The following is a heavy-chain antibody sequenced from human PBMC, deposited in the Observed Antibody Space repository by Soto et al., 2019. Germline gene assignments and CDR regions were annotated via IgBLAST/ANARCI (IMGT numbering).Heavy chain of an antibody. Sequence: TGGSLRLSCAASGFPFSDYSMNWIRQAPGKGLEWISYIGWVSSTTKYADSVKGRFTISRDNAKNSLYLQMNSLRGDDTALYFCVRDVNYAFDYWGQGTPVTVSS. CDR1: GFPFSDYS. CDR3: VRDVNYAFDY. D-gene: IGHD1-7*01. J-gene: IGHJ4*02. CDR2: IGWVSSTT. V-gene: IGHV3-48*01.